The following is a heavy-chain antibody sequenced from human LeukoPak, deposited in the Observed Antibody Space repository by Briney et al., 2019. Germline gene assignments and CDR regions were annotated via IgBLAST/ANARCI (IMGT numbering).Heavy chain of an antibody. Sequence: GESLKISCKTSGCVFTSFWIGWVRQMPGKGLEWMGIISPRDSDTRYRPSFQGQVTISADKSISTAYLQWSSLKASDTAMYYCARRPYSSSSDDYWGQGTLVTVSS. J-gene: IGHJ4*02. CDR2: ISPRDSDT. CDR3: ARRPYSSSSDDY. D-gene: IGHD6-6*01. CDR1: GCVFTSFW. V-gene: IGHV5-51*01.